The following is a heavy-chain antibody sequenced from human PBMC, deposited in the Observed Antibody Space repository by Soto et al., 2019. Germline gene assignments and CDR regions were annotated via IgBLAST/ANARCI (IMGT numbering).Heavy chain of an antibody. CDR1: GFTFENYA. Sequence: GGSLRLSCVASGFTFENYAMSWVRQAPGKGLEWVSAISGSGGTTYYSDSVKGRFTISRDNSKNTVYLQMNDLRVEDAAEYFCAKDSWAIFGVPAGEYYAMDVWGQGTTVTV. CDR2: ISGSGGTT. CDR3: AKDSWAIFGVPAGEYYAMDV. J-gene: IGHJ6*02. V-gene: IGHV3-23*01. D-gene: IGHD3-3*01.